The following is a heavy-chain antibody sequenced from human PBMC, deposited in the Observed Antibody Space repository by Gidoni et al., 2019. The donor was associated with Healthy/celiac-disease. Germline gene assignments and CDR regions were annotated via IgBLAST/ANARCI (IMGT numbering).Heavy chain of an antibody. CDR3: ARNGRLFDY. Sequence: EVQLVESGGGLVQRGGSLRLSWPAAGFTFSRNWVHWGRQAPGKGLVLVSRINSDGSSTSYADSVKGRFTISRDNAKNTLYLQMNSLRAEDTAVYYCARNGRLFDYWGQGTLVTVSS. CDR1: GFTFSRNW. V-gene: IGHV3-74*01. CDR2: INSDGSST. D-gene: IGHD1-26*01. J-gene: IGHJ4*02.